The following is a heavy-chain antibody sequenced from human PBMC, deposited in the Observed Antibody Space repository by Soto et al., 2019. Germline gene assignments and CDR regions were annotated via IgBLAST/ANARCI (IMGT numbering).Heavy chain of an antibody. D-gene: IGHD1-26*01. Sequence: EVQLLESGGGLVQPGGSLRLSCAASGFAFSSSAMAWVRQTPGKGLQWVSAITVAGGGTYYADSVKGRFTISRDNSKKMLYLQMNSLSAEDTALYFCAKCPPSPKMGVTSHWGQGTLVTVSS. J-gene: IGHJ4*02. CDR2: ITVAGGGT. V-gene: IGHV3-23*01. CDR3: AKCPPSPKMGVTSH. CDR1: GFAFSSSA.